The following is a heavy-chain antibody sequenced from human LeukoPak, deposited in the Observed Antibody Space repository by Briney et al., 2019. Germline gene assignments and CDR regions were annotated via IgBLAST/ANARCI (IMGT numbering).Heavy chain of an antibody. V-gene: IGHV4-34*01. J-gene: IGHJ5*02. D-gene: IGHD2-2*01. CDR2: INHSGST. CDR3: ARHTCTSCRLPRSYNWFDP. CDR1: GGSFSGYY. Sequence: SETLSLTCAVYGGSFSGYYWSWIRQPPGKGLEWIGEINHSGSTNYNPSLKSRVTISVDTSKNQFSLKLSSVTAADTAVYYCARHTCTSCRLPRSYNWFDPWGQGTLVTVSS.